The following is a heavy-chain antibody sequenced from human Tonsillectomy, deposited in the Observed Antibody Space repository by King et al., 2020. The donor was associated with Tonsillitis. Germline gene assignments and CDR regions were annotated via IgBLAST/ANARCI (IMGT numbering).Heavy chain of an antibody. CDR3: AKLFKGSGETDYYYYYYGMDV. CDR1: GFTFSSYG. J-gene: IGHJ6*02. CDR2: IRYDGSNK. D-gene: IGHD3-10*01. V-gene: IGHV3-30*02. Sequence: VQLVESGGGVVQPGGSLRLSCAASGFTFSSYGMHWVRQAPGKGLEWVAFIRYDGSNKYYADSVKGRFTISRDNSKNTLYLQMNSLRAEDTAVYYCAKLFKGSGETDYYYYYYGMDVWGQGTTVTVSS.